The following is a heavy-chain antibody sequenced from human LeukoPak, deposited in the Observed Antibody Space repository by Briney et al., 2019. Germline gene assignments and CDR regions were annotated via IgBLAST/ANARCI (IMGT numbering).Heavy chain of an antibody. D-gene: IGHD3-9*01. CDR1: GYTFTSYG. Sequence: ASVKVSCKASGYTFTSYGISWVRQAPGQGLEWMGWISAYNGNTNYAQKFQDRVTITRDRSMSTAYMELSSLRSEDTAMYYCARLAVDYDILTGYKSDAFDIWGQGTMVTVSS. CDR2: ISAYNGNT. J-gene: IGHJ3*02. V-gene: IGHV1-18*01. CDR3: ARLAVDYDILTGYKSDAFDI.